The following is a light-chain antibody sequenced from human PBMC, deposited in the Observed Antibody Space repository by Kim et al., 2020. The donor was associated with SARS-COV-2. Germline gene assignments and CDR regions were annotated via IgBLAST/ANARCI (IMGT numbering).Light chain of an antibody. CDR2: KDT. V-gene: IGLV3-25*03. J-gene: IGLJ3*02. CDR1: ALPQQY. CDR3: QSSHSDGTYRQV. Sequence: SYELTQPPSVSVSPGQTARIPCSGDALPQQYVYWYQQKPGQAPVVVIFKDTERPSGIPERFSASTSGTTVTLTISGVQAEDEADYYCQSSHSDGTYRQVF.